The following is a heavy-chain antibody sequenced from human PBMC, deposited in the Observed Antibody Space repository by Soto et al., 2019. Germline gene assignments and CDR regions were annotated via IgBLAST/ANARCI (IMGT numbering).Heavy chain of an antibody. CDR2: MNPNSGNT. D-gene: IGHD2-15*01. CDR1: GYTFTSYD. J-gene: IGHJ6*03. V-gene: IGHV1-8*01. CDR3: ARESLVRRHCSGGSCYGSPGYYYYMDV. Sequence: QVQLVQSGAEVKKPGASVKVSCKASGYTFTSYDINWVRQATGQGLEWMGWMNPNSGNTGYAQKFQGRVTMTRNTSISTAYMELSSLRSEDTAVYYCARESLVRRHCSGGSCYGSPGYYYYMDVWGKGTTVTVSS.